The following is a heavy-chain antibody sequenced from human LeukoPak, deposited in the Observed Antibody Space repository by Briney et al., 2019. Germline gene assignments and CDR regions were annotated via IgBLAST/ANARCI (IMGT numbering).Heavy chain of an antibody. CDR2: ISSSSSYI. CDR1: GFTFSSYS. V-gene: IGHV3-21*01. J-gene: IGHJ4*02. CDR3: ARGYSSGWYFDY. Sequence: PGGSLRLSCAASGFTFSSYSMNWARQAPGKGLEWVSSISSSSSYIYYADSVKGRFTISRDNAKNSLYLQMNSLRAEDTAVYYCARGYSSGWYFDYWGQGTLVTVSS. D-gene: IGHD6-19*01.